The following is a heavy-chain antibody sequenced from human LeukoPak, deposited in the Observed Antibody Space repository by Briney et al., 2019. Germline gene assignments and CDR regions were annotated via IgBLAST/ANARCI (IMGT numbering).Heavy chain of an antibody. D-gene: IGHD3-10*01. V-gene: IGHV3-74*01. CDR3: AKDREVRGVIFYYYYYYMDV. CDR1: GFTFSSNW. J-gene: IGHJ6*03. CDR2: INSDGSTI. Sequence: GGSLRLSCAASGFTFSSNWMNWVRQAPGKGLVWVSRINSDGSTITYADSVKGRFTISRDNSKNTLYLQMNSLRAEDTAVYYCAKDREVRGVIFYYYYYYMDVWGKGTTVTVSS.